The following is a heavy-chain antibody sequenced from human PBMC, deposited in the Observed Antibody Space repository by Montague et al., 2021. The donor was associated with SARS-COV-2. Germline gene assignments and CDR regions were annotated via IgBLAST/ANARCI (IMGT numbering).Heavy chain of an antibody. D-gene: IGHD2-21*02. J-gene: IGHJ6*02. CDR1: GGSFSAYY. Sequence: SETLSLTCAVSGGSFSAYYWSWIRQPPGKGLEWIAETNHSGSSNYNPSLKSRVTMSVDTSKNQFSLKLNSVTVADTAVYYCARLACYGTDCFSDWEMVLDAWGQGTMVTVSS. CDR2: TNHSGSS. CDR3: ARLACYGTDCFSDWEMVLDA. V-gene: IGHV4-34*01.